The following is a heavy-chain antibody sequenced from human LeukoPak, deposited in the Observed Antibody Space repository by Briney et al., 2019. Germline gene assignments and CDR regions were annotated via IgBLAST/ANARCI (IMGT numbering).Heavy chain of an antibody. CDR3: ARDRGLSGSIDY. J-gene: IGHJ4*02. CDR2: IYYSGST. V-gene: IGHV4-59*01. CDR1: GGSISSYY. D-gene: IGHD6-19*01. Sequence: SETLSLTCTVSGGSISSYYWSWIRQPPGKGLEWIGYIYYSGSTNYNPSLKSRVTISVDTSKNQFSLKLSSVTAADTAVYYCARDRGLSGSIDYWGQGTLVTVSS.